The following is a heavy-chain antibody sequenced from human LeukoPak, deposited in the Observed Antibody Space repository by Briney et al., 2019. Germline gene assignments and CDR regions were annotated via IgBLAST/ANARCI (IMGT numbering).Heavy chain of an antibody. J-gene: IGHJ6*03. CDR1: GGTFSSYA. Sequence: ASVKVSCKASGGTFSSYAISWVRQAPGQGLEWMGGFDPEDGETIYAQKFQGRVTMTEDTSTDTAYMELSSLRSEDTAVYYCATARGGYDYYMDVWGKGTTVTVSS. V-gene: IGHV1-24*01. D-gene: IGHD3-10*01. CDR2: FDPEDGET. CDR3: ATARGGYDYYMDV.